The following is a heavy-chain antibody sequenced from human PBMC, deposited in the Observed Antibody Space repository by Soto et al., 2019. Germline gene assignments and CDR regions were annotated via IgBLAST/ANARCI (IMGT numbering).Heavy chain of an antibody. J-gene: IGHJ5*02. CDR3: ARERCSSTSCYRPSWFDP. CDR1: GGSISSSNW. Sequence: QVQLQESGPGLVKPSGTLSLTCAVSGGSISSSNWWSWVRQPPGKGLEWIGEIYHSGSTNYNPSLKSRVTISVDKSKNQFSLNLSSVTAADTAVYYCARERCSSTSCYRPSWFDPWGQGTLVTVSS. V-gene: IGHV4-4*02. D-gene: IGHD2-2*01. CDR2: IYHSGST.